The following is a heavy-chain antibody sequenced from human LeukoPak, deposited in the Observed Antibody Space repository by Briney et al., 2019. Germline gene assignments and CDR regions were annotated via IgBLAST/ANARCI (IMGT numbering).Heavy chain of an antibody. CDR2: SRNKANSYTT. CDR3: ARVSRGYYLDY. Sequence: GRSLRLSCAASGFIFSDHYMDWVRQAPGKGLEWVGRSRNKANSYTTEYAASVKGRFTISRDESKNSLCLQMNSLRTEDTAVYYCARVSRGYYLDYWGQGALVTVSS. J-gene: IGHJ4*02. V-gene: IGHV3-72*01. CDR1: GFIFSDHY. D-gene: IGHD3-10*01.